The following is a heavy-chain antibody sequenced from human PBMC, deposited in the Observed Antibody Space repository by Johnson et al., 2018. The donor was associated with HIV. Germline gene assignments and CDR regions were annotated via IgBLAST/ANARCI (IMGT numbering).Heavy chain of an antibody. J-gene: IGHJ3*02. CDR1: GFTFSSYA. Sequence: MQLVESGGGLVQPGGSLRLSCAASGFTFSSYAMSWVRQAPGKGLEWVSAISGSGGNTYYADSVKGRFTISRDNCKNTLYLQMNSLRVGDTAVYYCARAVAGTWFDIWGQGTMVTVSS. CDR3: ARAVAGTWFDI. CDR2: ISGSGGNT. V-gene: IGHV3-23*04. D-gene: IGHD6-19*01.